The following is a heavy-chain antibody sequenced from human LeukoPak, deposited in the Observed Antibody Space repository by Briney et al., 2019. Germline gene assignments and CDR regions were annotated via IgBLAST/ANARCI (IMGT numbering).Heavy chain of an antibody. CDR1: GGTFSSYA. V-gene: IGHV1-2*02. D-gene: IGHD3-9*01. CDR3: VPFLTGYYSY. J-gene: IGHJ4*02. CDR2: INPNSGGT. Sequence: ASVKVSCKASGGTFSSYAISWVRQAPGQGLEWMGWINPNSGGTNYAQKFQGRVTMTRDTSISTAYMELGRLRSDDTAVYYCVPFLTGYYSYWGQGTLVTVSS.